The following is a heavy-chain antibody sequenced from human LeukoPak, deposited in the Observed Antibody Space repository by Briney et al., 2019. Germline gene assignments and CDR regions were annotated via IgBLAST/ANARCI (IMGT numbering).Heavy chain of an antibody. D-gene: IGHD3-22*01. J-gene: IGHJ4*02. V-gene: IGHV3-33*01. CDR1: GFTFSSYG. CDR3: ARDRDYYDSSGYYDY. CDR2: IWYDGSNK. Sequence: SCKASGFTFSSYGMHWVRQAPGKGLEWVAVIWYDGSNKYYADSVKGRFTISRDNSKNTLYLQMNSLRAEDTAVYYCARDRDYYDSSGYYDYWGQGTLVTVSS.